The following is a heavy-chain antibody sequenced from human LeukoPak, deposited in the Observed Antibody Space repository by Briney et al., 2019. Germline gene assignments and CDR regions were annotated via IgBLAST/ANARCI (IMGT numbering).Heavy chain of an antibody. CDR3: AACGGITMVRGAYTFDY. V-gene: IGHV4-31*03. D-gene: IGHD3-10*01. CDR2: IYYSGST. CDR1: GGSISSGGYY. Sequence: SQTLSLTCTVSGGSISSGGYYWSWIRQHPGKGLEWIGYIYYSGSTYYNPSLKSRVTISVDTSKNQFSLKLSSVTAADTVVYYCAACGGITMVRGAYTFDYWGQGTLVTVSS. J-gene: IGHJ4*02.